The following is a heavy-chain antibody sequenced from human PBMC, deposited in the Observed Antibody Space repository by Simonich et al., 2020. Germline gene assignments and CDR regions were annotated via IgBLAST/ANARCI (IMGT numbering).Heavy chain of an antibody. J-gene: IGHJ3*02. CDR1: GYTFTGYY. V-gene: IGHV1-2*02. CDR2: INPNIGGT. Sequence: QVQLVQSGAEVKKPGASVKVSCKASGYTFTGYYMHWVRQAPGQGLEGRGWINPNIGGTNYAQKFQGRVTMTRDTSISTAYMELSRLRSDDTAVYYCARELGGARQNAFDIWGQGTMVTVSS. CDR3: ARELGGARQNAFDI. D-gene: IGHD1-26*01.